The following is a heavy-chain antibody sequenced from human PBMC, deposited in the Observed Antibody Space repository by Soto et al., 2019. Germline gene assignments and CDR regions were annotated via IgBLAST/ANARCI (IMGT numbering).Heavy chain of an antibody. D-gene: IGHD6-13*01. J-gene: IGHJ3*02. CDR2: ISAYNGNT. V-gene: IGHV1-18*01. Sequence: XSVKISYKASGYTFTSYGISWVRQAPGQGLEWMGWISAYNGNTNYAQKLQGRVTMTTDTSTSTAYMELRSLRSDDTAVYYCARDRPNSSPSDAFDIWGQGTMVTVSS. CDR1: GYTFTSYG. CDR3: ARDRPNSSPSDAFDI.